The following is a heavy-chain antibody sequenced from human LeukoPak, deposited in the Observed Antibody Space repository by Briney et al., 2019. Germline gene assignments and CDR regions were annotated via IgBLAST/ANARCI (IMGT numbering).Heavy chain of an antibody. CDR2: IYPGDSET. V-gene: IGHV5-51*01. J-gene: IGHJ4*02. Sequence: GESLKISCKGSGYLFTSYWICWVRQMPGKGLEWMGIIYPGDSETRYSPSFQGQVTISADKSISTAYLQWNSLRASDTAMYYCARPNSYCSGGNCYDYWGQGTLVTVSS. D-gene: IGHD2-15*01. CDR3: ARPNSYCSGGNCYDY. CDR1: GYLFTSYW.